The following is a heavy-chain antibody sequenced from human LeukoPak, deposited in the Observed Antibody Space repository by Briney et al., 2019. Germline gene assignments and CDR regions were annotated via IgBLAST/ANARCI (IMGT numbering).Heavy chain of an antibody. Sequence: SETLSLTCTVCGGSISSGDYYWSWIRQPPGKGLEWIGYIYYSGSTYYNPSLKSRVTISVDTSKNQFSLKLSSVTAADTAVYYCARENYDSSGYYDYWGQGTLVTVSS. J-gene: IGHJ4*02. D-gene: IGHD3-22*01. CDR1: GGSISSGDYY. CDR3: ARENYDSSGYYDY. CDR2: IYYSGST. V-gene: IGHV4-30-4*08.